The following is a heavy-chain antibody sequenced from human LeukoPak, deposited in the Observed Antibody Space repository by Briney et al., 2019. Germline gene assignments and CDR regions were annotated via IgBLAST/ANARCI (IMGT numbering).Heavy chain of an antibody. Sequence: SETLSLTCAVSGGSISSGGYSWSWIRQPPGKGLEWIGYIYHSGSTYYNPSLKSRVTISVDRSKNQFSLKLSSVTAADTAVYYCRAMGPRYYFDYWGQGTLVTVSS. V-gene: IGHV4-30-2*01. D-gene: IGHD4-17*01. CDR2: IYHSGST. CDR3: RAMGPRYYFDY. J-gene: IGHJ4*02. CDR1: GGSISSGGYS.